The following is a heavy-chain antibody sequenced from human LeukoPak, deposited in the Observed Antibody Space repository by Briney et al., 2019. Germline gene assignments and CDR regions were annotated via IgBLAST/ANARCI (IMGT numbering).Heavy chain of an antibody. CDR3: ARGSNSSSDPGMDV. D-gene: IGHD6-13*01. CDR1: GFTFSSYG. J-gene: IGHJ6*02. Sequence: PGGSLRLSCAASGFTFSSYGMHWVRQAPGKGLEGVAVIWYDGSNKYYADSVKGRFTISRDNSKNTLYLQMNSLRAEATAVYYCARGSNSSSDPGMDVWGQGTTVTVSS. V-gene: IGHV3-33*01. CDR2: IWYDGSNK.